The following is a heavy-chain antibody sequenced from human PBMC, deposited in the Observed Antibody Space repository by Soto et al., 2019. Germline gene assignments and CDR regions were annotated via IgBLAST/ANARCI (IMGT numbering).Heavy chain of an antibody. V-gene: IGHV3-23*01. CDR1: GFTFSSYG. J-gene: IGHJ4*02. CDR2: ISDNGANT. D-gene: IGHD6-25*01. CDR3: ARAIGADFFDY. Sequence: GGSLRLSCAASGFTFSSYGMHWVRQAPGKGLEWVSTISDNGANTFIGDSMKDHFDISRDNSKNTVFLHLSTVRAEDTAIYYCARAIGADFFDYWGQGTPVTVSS.